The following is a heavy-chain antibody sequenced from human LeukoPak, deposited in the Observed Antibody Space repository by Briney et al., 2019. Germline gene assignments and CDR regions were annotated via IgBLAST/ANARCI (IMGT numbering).Heavy chain of an antibody. J-gene: IGHJ3*02. V-gene: IGHV1-69*04. D-gene: IGHD2-21*02. CDR3: ARSSTYCGGDCYSDAFDI. Sequence: SMKVSCKASGGTFSSYAISWVRQAPGQGLEWMGRIIPILGIANYAQKFQGRVTITADKSTSTAYMELSSLRSEDTAVYYCARSSTYCGGDCYSDAFDIWGQGTMVTVSS. CDR1: GGTFSSYA. CDR2: IIPILGIA.